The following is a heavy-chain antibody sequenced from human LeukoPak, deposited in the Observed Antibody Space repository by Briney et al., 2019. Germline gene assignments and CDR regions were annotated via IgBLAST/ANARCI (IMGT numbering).Heavy chain of an antibody. J-gene: IGHJ4*02. CDR1: GGSISSYY. V-gene: IGHV4-59*01. Sequence: SETLSLTCTVSGGSISSYYWSWIRQPPREGLEWIGYIYYSVSTNYNPSLKRRVTISVDTSKNQFSLKLSSVTAADTAVYYCARVRPDIAVAGTRGFDYWGQGTLVTVSS. D-gene: IGHD6-13*01. CDR3: ARVRPDIAVAGTRGFDY. CDR2: IYYSVST.